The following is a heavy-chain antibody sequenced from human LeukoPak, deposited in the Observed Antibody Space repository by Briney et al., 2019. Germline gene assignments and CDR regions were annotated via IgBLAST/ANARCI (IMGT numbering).Heavy chain of an antibody. CDR3: ATAGVIAAVGTEIFDY. CDR1: GGSFSGYY. CDR2: INHSGST. D-gene: IGHD6-13*01. V-gene: IGHV4-34*01. J-gene: IGHJ4*02. Sequence: PSETLSLTCAVYGGSFSGYYWSWIRQPPGKGLEWIGEINHSGSTNYNPSLKSRVTISVDTSKNQFSLKLSSVTAADTAVYYCATAGVIAAVGTEIFDYWGQGTLVTVSS.